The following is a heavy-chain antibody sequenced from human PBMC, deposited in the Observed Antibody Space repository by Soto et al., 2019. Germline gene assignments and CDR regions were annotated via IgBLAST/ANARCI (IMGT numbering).Heavy chain of an antibody. Sequence: GGSLRLSCAASGFTFSSYEMNWVRQAPGKGLEWVSYISSSGSTIYYADSVKGRFTISRDNAKNSLYLQMNSLRAEDTAVYYCARESHGATFDYWGQGTLVIVSS. CDR2: ISSSGSTI. D-gene: IGHD1-26*01. J-gene: IGHJ4*02. V-gene: IGHV3-48*03. CDR3: ARESHGATFDY. CDR1: GFTFSSYE.